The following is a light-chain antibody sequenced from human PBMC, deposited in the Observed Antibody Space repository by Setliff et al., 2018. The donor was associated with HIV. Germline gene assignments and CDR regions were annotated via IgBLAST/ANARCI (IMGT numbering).Light chain of an antibody. CDR3: SSYTSSSSYV. Sequence: QSALTQPASVSGSPGQSITIPCTGTSSDVGGYNYVSWYQQHPGKAPKLMIYDVSNRPSGVSNRFSGSKSGNTASLTISGLQAEDEADYYCSSYTSSSSYVFGTGTKGTVL. CDR2: DVS. CDR1: SSDVGGYNY. V-gene: IGLV2-14*03. J-gene: IGLJ1*01.